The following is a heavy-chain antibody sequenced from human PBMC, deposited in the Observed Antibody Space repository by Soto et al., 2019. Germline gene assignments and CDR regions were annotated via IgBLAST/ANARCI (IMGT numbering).Heavy chain of an antibody. J-gene: IGHJ5*02. D-gene: IGHD2-21*02. V-gene: IGHV4-4*02. Sequence: SETLSLTCGVSGGTVASSHWWSWVRQSPGRGLEWIGNVYHTGDTNFNPSLQSRVTFSVDKSSNQFSLRLTSVTAADTAVYFCAREIVTAGGNNYFDPWGPGTLVTGSS. CDR2: VYHTGDT. CDR3: AREIVTAGGNNYFDP. CDR1: GGTVASSHW.